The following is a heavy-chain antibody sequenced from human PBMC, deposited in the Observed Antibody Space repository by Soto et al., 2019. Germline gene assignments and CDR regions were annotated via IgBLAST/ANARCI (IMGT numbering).Heavy chain of an antibody. CDR3: ARESYYGSGATVVAY. D-gene: IGHD3-10*01. Sequence: ASVKVSCKASGYTFTSYAMHWVRQAPGQRLEWMGWINAGNDNTKYSQKFQGRVTITRDTSASTAYMELSSLRSEDTAVYYCARESYYGSGATVVAYWGQETLVTVSS. CDR1: GYTFTSYA. J-gene: IGHJ4*02. CDR2: INAGNDNT. V-gene: IGHV1-3*01.